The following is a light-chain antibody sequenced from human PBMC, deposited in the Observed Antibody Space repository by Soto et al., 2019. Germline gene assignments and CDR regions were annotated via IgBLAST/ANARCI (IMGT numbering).Light chain of an antibody. Sequence: QSVLTQPASVSGSPGQSITTSCTGTSSDVGSYHYVSWFQQHPGKAPKLIIFEVSDRPPGVSTRFSGSKSGDTASLTISGLQADDEADYYCSPYTSGRDVYVFGGGTKVTVL. CDR1: SSDVGSYHY. V-gene: IGLV2-14*01. J-gene: IGLJ1*01. CDR2: EVS. CDR3: SPYTSGRDVYV.